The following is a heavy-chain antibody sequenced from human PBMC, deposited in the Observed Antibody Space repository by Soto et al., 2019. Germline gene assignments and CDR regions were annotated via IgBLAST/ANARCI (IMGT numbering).Heavy chain of an antibody. CDR1: GFTFSTYS. CDR2: IWYDGSNS. CDR3: ARDREMRRVGAPMNY. V-gene: IGHV3-33*01. J-gene: IGHJ4*02. D-gene: IGHD1-26*01. Sequence: HPGGSLRLSCAASGFTFSTYSIHWVRQAPGKGLEWLAIIWYDGSNSYYADPVKGRFTISRDNSKNAVYLQMSSLRAEDTAVYYCARDREMRRVGAPMNYWGQGTLVTVSS.